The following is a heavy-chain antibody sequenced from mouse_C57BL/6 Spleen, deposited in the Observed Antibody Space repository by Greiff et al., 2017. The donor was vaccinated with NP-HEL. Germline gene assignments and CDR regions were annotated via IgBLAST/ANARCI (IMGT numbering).Heavy chain of an antibody. Sequence: EVKLMESGGDLVKPGGSLKLSCAASGFTFSSYGMSWVRQTPDKRLEWVATISSGGSYTYYPDSVKGRFTISRDNAKNTLYLQMSSLKSEDTAMYYGARPLYSNSWFAYWGQGTLVTVSA. CDR2: ISSGGSYT. V-gene: IGHV5-6*01. CDR1: GFTFSSYG. J-gene: IGHJ3*01. CDR3: ARPLYSNSWFAY. D-gene: IGHD2-5*01.